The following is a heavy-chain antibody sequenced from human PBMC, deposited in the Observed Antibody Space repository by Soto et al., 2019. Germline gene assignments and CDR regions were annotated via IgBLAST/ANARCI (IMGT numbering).Heavy chain of an antibody. J-gene: IGHJ4*02. D-gene: IGHD4-4*01. CDR1: GFTFSNYW. V-gene: IGHV3-7*01. CDR3: TRGHPSIYNY. CDR2: IKEDGSEK. Sequence: GGSLRLSCAASGFTFSNYWMSWVRQAPGKGLEWVANIKEDGSEKYYVDSVKGRFTISRDNAKNSLYLQMSSLRPEDTALYYCTRGHPSIYNYWGQGTLVTVSS.